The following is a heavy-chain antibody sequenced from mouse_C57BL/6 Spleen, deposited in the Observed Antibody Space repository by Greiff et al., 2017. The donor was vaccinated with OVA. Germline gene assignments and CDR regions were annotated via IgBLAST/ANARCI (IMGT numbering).Heavy chain of an antibody. D-gene: IGHD1-1*01. CDR3: ARRDTTVVTSMDY. Sequence: EVQLVESGGGLVKPGGSLKLSCAASGFTFSDYGMHWVRQAPEKGLEWVAYISSGSSTIYYADTVKGRFTISRDNAKNTLFLQMTSLRSEDTAMYYCARRDTTVVTSMDYWGQGTSVTVSS. J-gene: IGHJ4*01. V-gene: IGHV5-17*01. CDR2: ISSGSSTI. CDR1: GFTFSDYG.